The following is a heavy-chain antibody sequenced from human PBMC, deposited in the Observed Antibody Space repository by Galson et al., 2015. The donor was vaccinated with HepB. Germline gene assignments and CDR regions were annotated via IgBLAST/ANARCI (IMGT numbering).Heavy chain of an antibody. CDR3: ARVLVYRYSNYDYYYYGMDV. CDR2: IIPILGIA. J-gene: IGHJ6*02. CDR1: GGTFSSYA. V-gene: IGHV1-69*04. Sequence: SVKVSCKASGGTFSSYAISWVRQAPGQGLEWMGRIIPILGIANYAQKFQGRVTITADKPTSTAYMELSSLRSEDTAVYYCARVLVYRYSNYDYYYYGMDVWGQGTTVTVSS. D-gene: IGHD4-11*01.